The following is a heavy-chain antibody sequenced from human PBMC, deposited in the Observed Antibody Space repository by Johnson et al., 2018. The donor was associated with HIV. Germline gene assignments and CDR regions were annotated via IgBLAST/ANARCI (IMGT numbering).Heavy chain of an antibody. CDR3: AKVRYYDRDAFDI. Sequence: QVQLVESGGGVVQPGRSLRLSCAASGFMFSSFAMHWVRQAPGKGLEWVAVISYDGTNKYYADSVKGRFTISRDNSKNTLYLQMNSLRAEDTAVHYCAKVRYYDRDAFDIWGPGTLVTVSP. V-gene: IGHV3-30*14. CDR2: ISYDGTNK. D-gene: IGHD3-22*01. J-gene: IGHJ3*02. CDR1: GFMFSSFA.